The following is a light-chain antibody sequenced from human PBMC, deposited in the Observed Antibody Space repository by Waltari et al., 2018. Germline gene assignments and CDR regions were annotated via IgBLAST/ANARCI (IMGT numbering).Light chain of an antibody. CDR2: EGS. Sequence: QSALTQPASVSGSPGQSITISCTGTSSDVGGYNLFPWYQQHPGKAPKLMIYEGSKRPSGVSNRFSGSKSGNTASLTISGLQAEDEADYYCCSYAGSSTWVFGGGTKVTVL. V-gene: IGLV2-23*01. CDR3: CSYAGSSTWV. CDR1: SSDVGGYNL. J-gene: IGLJ3*02.